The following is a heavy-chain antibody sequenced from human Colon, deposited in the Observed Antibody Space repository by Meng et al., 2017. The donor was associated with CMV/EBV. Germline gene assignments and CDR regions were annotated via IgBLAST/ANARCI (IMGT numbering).Heavy chain of an antibody. J-gene: IGHJ4*01. CDR2: INPNTGGT. Sequence: GYKIPWVRQAPGPGLEWMGWINPNTGGTNYASKFQGWVTMTRATSNNTAYMEVASLKSDDTAVYYCARGGRSSGYCSGGTCYAGFDSWGQGTLVTVSS. V-gene: IGHV1-2*04. CDR1: GYK. D-gene: IGHD2-15*01. CDR3: ARGGRSSGYCSGGTCYAGFDS.